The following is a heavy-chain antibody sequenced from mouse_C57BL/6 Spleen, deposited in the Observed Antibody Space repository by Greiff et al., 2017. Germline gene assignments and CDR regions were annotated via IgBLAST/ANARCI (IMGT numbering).Heavy chain of an antibody. CDR3: ARLGPITTVVPYAMDY. CDR1: GYTFTSYW. D-gene: IGHD1-1*01. V-gene: IGHV1-53*01. CDR2: INPSNGGT. J-gene: IGHJ4*01. Sequence: QVQLKQPGTELVKPGASVKLSCKASGYTFTSYWMHWVKQRPGQGLEWIGNINPSNGGTNYNEKFKSKATLTVDKSSSTAYMQLSSLTSEDSAVYYCARLGPITTVVPYAMDYWGQGTSVTVSS.